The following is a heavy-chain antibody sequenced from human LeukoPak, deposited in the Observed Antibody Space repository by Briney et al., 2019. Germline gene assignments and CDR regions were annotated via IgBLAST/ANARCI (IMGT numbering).Heavy chain of an antibody. CDR2: ISGGGSAT. CDR1: GFTFSSYW. D-gene: IGHD1-7*01. V-gene: IGHV3-74*01. J-gene: IGHJ3*02. CDR3: ARGGLNFDAFDI. Sequence: PGGSLRLACAASGFTFSSYWMHWVRQAPGKGLVWISRISGGGSATSYADSVKGRFTISRDNAKNSLYLQMNSLRAGDTAVYYCARGGLNFDAFDIWGQGTMVTVSS.